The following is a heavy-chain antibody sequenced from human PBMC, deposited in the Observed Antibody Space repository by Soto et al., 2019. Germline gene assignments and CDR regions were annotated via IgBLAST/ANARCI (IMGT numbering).Heavy chain of an antibody. D-gene: IGHD1-26*01. Sequence: EVQLVESGGGLVQPGGSLRLSCAASGFTFSSYDLHWVRQAIGKGLEWVSGVGRVGETFYPGSVKGRFTMSRGNAENSLCLQMNRLRAVDTAVYYCGRGGGTPGGDVFDIGGRGTMFTVSS. CDR1: GFTFSSYD. CDR3: GRGGGTPGGDVFDI. V-gene: IGHV3-13*01. J-gene: IGHJ3*02. CDR2: VGRVGET.